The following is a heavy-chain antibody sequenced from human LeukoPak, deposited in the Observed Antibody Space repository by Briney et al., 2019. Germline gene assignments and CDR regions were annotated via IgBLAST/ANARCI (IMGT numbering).Heavy chain of an antibody. J-gene: IGHJ5*02. D-gene: IGHD6-13*01. CDR1: GFTFSSYS. CDR2: ISSSSSYI. Sequence: PGGSLRLSCAASGFTFSSYSMNWVRQAPGKGLEWVSSISSSSSYIYYADSVKGRFTISRDNSKNTLDLQMDSLRAEDMAVYYCARISTSAAGVDLWGRGTLVTVSP. V-gene: IGHV3-21*01. CDR3: ARISTSAAGVDL.